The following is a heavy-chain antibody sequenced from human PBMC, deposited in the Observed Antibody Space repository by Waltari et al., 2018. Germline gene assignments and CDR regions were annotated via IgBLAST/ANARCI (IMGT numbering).Heavy chain of an antibody. V-gene: IGHV1-69*02. J-gene: IGHJ3*01. Sequence: QVQLVQSGAEVKKPGSSVKVSCKASGGTFSSSTVTWVRQALGQGLDWMGRIVTILGLTYYAQSFQGRVTISADESTSTVYMELRSLTFEDSAVYYCATSQSGTYYDAIVVWGQGTKVT. D-gene: IGHD1-26*01. CDR2: IVTILGLT. CDR1: GGTFSSST. CDR3: ATSQSGTYYDAIVV.